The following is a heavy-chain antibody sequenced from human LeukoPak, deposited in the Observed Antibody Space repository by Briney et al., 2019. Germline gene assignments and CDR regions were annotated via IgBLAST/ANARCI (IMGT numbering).Heavy chain of an antibody. CDR1: GGSFSGYY. J-gene: IGHJ3*02. CDR3: ARGGHIVVVTASDAFDI. D-gene: IGHD2-21*02. CDR2: INHSGST. V-gene: IGHV4-34*01. Sequence: PSETLSLTCAVYGGSFSGYYSSWIRQPPGKGLEWIGEINHSGSTNYNPSLKSRVTISVDTSKNQFSLKLSSVTAADTAVYYCARGGHIVVVTASDAFDIWGQGTMVTVSS.